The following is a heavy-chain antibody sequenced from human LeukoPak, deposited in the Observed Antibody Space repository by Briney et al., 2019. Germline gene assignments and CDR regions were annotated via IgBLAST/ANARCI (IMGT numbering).Heavy chain of an antibody. CDR1: GFTFSLYG. CDR3: ARCPESSGYYYELDS. V-gene: IGHV3-30*03. Sequence: GGSLRLSCAASGFTFSLYGMHWVRQAPGKGLEWVAGISYHGNNKYYADSVKGRFTISRDNSKNTLYLQMNSLRAEDTAVYYCARCPESSGYYYELDSWGQGTLVTVSS. D-gene: IGHD3-22*01. CDR2: ISYHGNNK. J-gene: IGHJ4*02.